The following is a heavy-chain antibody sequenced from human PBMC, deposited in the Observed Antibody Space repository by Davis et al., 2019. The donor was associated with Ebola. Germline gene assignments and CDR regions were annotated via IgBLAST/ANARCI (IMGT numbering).Heavy chain of an antibody. Sequence: GSLRLSCAASGFTFSSYSMNWVRQAPGKGLEWVSYISSSSSTIYYADSVKGRFTISRDNAKNSLYLQMNSLRDEDTAVYYCARAPPQYYYDSSGYYYSGVDAFDIWGQGTMVTVSS. V-gene: IGHV3-48*02. D-gene: IGHD3-22*01. CDR2: ISSSSSTI. CDR1: GFTFSSYS. J-gene: IGHJ3*02. CDR3: ARAPPQYYYDSSGYYYSGVDAFDI.